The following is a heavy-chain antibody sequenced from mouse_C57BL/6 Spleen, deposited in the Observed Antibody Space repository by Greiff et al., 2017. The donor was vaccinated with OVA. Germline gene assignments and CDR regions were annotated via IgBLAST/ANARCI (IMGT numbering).Heavy chain of an antibody. CDR3: ARLGNTVVATGDYAMDY. Sequence: VQLQQSGAELARPGASVKLSCKASGYTFTSYGISWVKQRTGQGLEWIGEIYPRSGNTYYNEKFKGKATLTADKSSSTAYMELRSLTSEDSAVYFWARLGNTVVATGDYAMDYWGQGTSVTVPS. CDR1: GYTFTSYG. V-gene: IGHV1-81*01. D-gene: IGHD1-1*01. J-gene: IGHJ4*01. CDR2: IYPRSGNT.